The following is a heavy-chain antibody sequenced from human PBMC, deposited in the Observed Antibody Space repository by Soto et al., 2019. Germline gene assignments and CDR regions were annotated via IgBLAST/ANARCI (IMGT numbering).Heavy chain of an antibody. CDR1: GYSFTSYW. CDR2: IYPGDSDT. V-gene: IGHV5-51*01. D-gene: IGHD2-2*01. Sequence: GASLKISCKGSGYSFTSYWIGWVRQKPGKGLEWMGIIYPGDSDTRYSPSFQGQVTISADKSISTAYLQWSSLKASDTAMYYCARRRYCSSTSCYPSYYYYGMDVWGQGTTVTVSS. CDR3: ARRRYCSSTSCYPSYYYYGMDV. J-gene: IGHJ6*02.